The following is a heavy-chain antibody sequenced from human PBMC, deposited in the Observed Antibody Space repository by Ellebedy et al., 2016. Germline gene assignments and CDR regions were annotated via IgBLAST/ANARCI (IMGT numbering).Heavy chain of an antibody. J-gene: IGHJ6*03. Sequence: SETLSLXXAVYGGSFSGYYWSWIRQPPGKGLEWIGEINHSGSTNYNPSLKSRVTISVDTSKNQFSLKLSSVTAADTAVYYCARESPMTTVTWAGYYYYYMDVWGKGTTVTVSS. CDR2: INHSGST. CDR3: ARESPMTTVTWAGYYYYYMDV. CDR1: GGSFSGYY. V-gene: IGHV4-34*01. D-gene: IGHD4-17*01.